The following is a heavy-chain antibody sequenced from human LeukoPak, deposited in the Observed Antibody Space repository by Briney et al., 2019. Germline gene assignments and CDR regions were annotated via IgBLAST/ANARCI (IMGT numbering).Heavy chain of an antibody. CDR3: ARAGRYYGSGSYYGSDY. CDR1: GYTFTSYG. V-gene: IGHV1-18*01. Sequence: ASVKVSCKASGYTFTSYGISWVRQAPGQGLEWMGWISAYNGNTNYAQKLQGRVTMTTDTSTSTAYMELRSLRSDDTAVYYCARAGRYYGSGSYYGSDYWGQGTLVTVSS. CDR2: ISAYNGNT. D-gene: IGHD3-10*01. J-gene: IGHJ4*02.